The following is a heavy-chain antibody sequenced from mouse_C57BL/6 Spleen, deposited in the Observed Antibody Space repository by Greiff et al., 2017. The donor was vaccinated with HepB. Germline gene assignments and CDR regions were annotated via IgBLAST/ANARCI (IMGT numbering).Heavy chain of an antibody. Sequence: VHVKQSGAELVKPGASVKLSCTASGFNIKDYYMHWVKQRTEQGLEWIGRIDPEDGETKYAPKFQGKATITADTSSNTAYLQLSSLTSEDTAVYYCASIYYYGSGGPHWYFDVWGTGTTVTVSS. CDR3: ASIYYYGSGGPHWYFDV. CDR2: IDPEDGET. V-gene: IGHV14-2*01. J-gene: IGHJ1*03. D-gene: IGHD1-1*01. CDR1: GFNIKDYY.